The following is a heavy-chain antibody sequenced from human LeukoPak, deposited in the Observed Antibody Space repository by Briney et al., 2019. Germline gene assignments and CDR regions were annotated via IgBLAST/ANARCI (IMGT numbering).Heavy chain of an antibody. V-gene: IGHV3-74*01. CDR3: SRSAYYDGSGNYYDY. Sequence: GGSLRLSCAASGFTFSSYWMHWVRQAPGKGLVWVSRISDGGSTTTYADSVKDRFTISRDNAKNTLYLQMNGLRAEDTAVYYCSRSAYYDGSGNYYDYWGQGTLVTVSS. J-gene: IGHJ4*02. CDR1: GFTFSSYW. CDR2: ISDGGSTT. D-gene: IGHD3-22*01.